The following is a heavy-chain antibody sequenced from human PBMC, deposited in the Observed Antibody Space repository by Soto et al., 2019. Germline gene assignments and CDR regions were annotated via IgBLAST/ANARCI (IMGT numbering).Heavy chain of an antibody. D-gene: IGHD5-12*01. Sequence: VQLVQSGAEVKKPGESLKISCKGTGYFFSNYWIGWVRQMPGKGLEWLGAVQPLDSDTRHSPSLQGQVTISADNSISTAYLQWSSLKSSDTAMYYCVRIVSGYDWGLYYMDVWGKGTTVTVSS. CDR2: VQPLDSDT. CDR1: GYFFSNYW. J-gene: IGHJ6*03. CDR3: VRIVSGYDWGLYYMDV. V-gene: IGHV5-51*03.